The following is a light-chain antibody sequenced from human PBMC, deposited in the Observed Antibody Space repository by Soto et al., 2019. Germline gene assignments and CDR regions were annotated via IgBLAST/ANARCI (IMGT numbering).Light chain of an antibody. CDR1: SSDVGGYNY. Sequence: QSALTQPASVSGSPGQSITISCTGTSSDVGGYNYVSWYQHHPGKAPKLMIYNVNNRPSGVSNRFSGSKSGNTASLTISGLQAEDEADYFCTSYTSTSTPYVFGSGTKVTVL. V-gene: IGLV2-14*03. CDR2: NVN. CDR3: TSYTSTSTPYV. J-gene: IGLJ1*01.